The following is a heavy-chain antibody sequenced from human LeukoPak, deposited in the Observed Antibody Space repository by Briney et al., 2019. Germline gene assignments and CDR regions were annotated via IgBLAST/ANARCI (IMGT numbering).Heavy chain of an antibody. CDR1: GGSVRSFY. J-gene: IGHJ4*02. D-gene: IGHD2-15*01. V-gene: IGHV4-59*02. CDR3: ARGDIVVVVAATRDYYFDY. CDR2: IYYSGST. Sequence: SETLSLTCTVSGGSVRSFYWSWIRQPPGKGLEWIGYIYYSGSTNYNPSLKSRVTISVDTSKNQFSLKLSSVTAADTAVYYCARGDIVVVVAATRDYYFDYWGQGTLVTVSS.